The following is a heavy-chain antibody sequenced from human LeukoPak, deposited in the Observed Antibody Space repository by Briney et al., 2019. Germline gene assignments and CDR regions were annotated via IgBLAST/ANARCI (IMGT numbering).Heavy chain of an antibody. CDR2: INPNSGGT. V-gene: IGHV1-2*02. Sequence: GASVKVSCKASGYTFTGYYMHWVRQAPGQGLEWMGLINPNSGGTNYAQKFQGRVTMTRDTSISTAYMELSRLRSDDTAVYYCARGASSIVVVPAAMNYWGQGTLVTVSS. J-gene: IGHJ4*02. D-gene: IGHD2-2*01. CDR1: GYTFTGYY. CDR3: ARGASSIVVVPAAMNY.